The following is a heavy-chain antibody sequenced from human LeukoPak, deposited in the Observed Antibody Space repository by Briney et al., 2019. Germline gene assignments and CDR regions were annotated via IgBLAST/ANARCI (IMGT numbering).Heavy chain of an antibody. CDR3: AKDHKYRIAAAGRGWYFDY. CDR1: GFTFSSYG. V-gene: IGHV3-30*02. D-gene: IGHD6-13*01. J-gene: IGHJ4*02. Sequence: TGGSLRLSCAASGFTFSSYGTHWVRQAPGKGLEWVAFIRYDGSNKYYADSVKGRFTISRDNSKNTLYLQMNSLRAEDTAVYYCAKDHKYRIAAAGRGWYFDYWGQGTLVTVSS. CDR2: IRYDGSNK.